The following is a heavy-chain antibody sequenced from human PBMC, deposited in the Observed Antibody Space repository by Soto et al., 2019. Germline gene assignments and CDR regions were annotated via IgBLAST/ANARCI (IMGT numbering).Heavy chain of an antibody. V-gene: IGHV3-23*01. J-gene: IGHJ4*02. CDR1: GFTFSNYA. CDR2: ISGSGGTT. D-gene: IGHD3-10*01. CDR3: AKNYMGYYLDY. Sequence: EVQVLESGGALVQPGGSLRLSCAASGFTFSNYAMSWVRQAPGKGLEWVSSISGSGGTTYYADSVKGRLTLSGDNSKNTLYLQMNSLRVEDTAVYYCAKNYMGYYLDYWCQGTLVTVSS.